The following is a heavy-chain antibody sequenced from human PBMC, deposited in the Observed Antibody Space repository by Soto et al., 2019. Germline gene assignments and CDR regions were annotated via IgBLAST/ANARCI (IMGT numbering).Heavy chain of an antibody. D-gene: IGHD3-16*02. CDR3: ARALLDYDYVWGSYRYGAFDY. CDR1: GGTFSSYA. J-gene: IGHJ4*02. CDR2: IIPIFGTA. Sequence: QVQLVQSGAEVKKPGSSVKVSCKASGGTFSSYAISWVRQAPGQGLEWMGGIIPIFGTANYAQKCQGRVTITADESKSTAYMGLSSLGSEDTAVYYCARALLDYDYVWGSYRYGAFDYWGQGTLVTVSS. V-gene: IGHV1-69*01.